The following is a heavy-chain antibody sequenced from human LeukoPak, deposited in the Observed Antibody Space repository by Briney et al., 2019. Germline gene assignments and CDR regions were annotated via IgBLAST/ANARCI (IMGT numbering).Heavy chain of an antibody. J-gene: IGHJ4*02. CDR3: ARVPSNYYDSSGPKGPQYYFDY. CDR2: INPSGGST. V-gene: IGHV1-46*01. CDR1: GYTFTSYY. D-gene: IGHD3-22*01. Sequence: ASVKASCKASGYTFTSYYMHWVRQAPGQGLEWMGIINPSGGSTSYAQKFQGRVTMTRDMSTSTVYMELSSLRSEDTAVYYCARVPSNYYDSSGPKGPQYYFDYWGQGTLVTVSS.